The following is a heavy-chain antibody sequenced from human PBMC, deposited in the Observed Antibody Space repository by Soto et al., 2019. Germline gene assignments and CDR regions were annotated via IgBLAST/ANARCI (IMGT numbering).Heavy chain of an antibody. Sequence: TSETLSLTCTVSGGSISSSSYYWGWIRQPPGKGLEWIGSIYYSGSTYYNPSLKSRVTISVDTSKNQFSLKLSSVTAADTAVYYCARHFGDSSGYYLHYFDYWGQGTLVTVSS. CDR1: GGSISSSSYY. CDR3: ARHFGDSSGYYLHYFDY. V-gene: IGHV4-39*01. CDR2: IYYSGST. D-gene: IGHD3-22*01. J-gene: IGHJ4*02.